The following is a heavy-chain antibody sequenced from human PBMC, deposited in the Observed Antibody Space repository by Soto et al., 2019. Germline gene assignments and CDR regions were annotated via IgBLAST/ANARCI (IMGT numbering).Heavy chain of an antibody. J-gene: IGHJ6*02. CDR1: GYTFTGYY. V-gene: IGHV1-2*02. D-gene: IGHD6-19*01. CDR2: INPNSGGT. CDR3: ARGGIGQWLVTHDGMDV. Sequence: ASVQVSCKASGYTFTGYYMHWVRPAPGQGLEWMGCINPNSGGTNYAQKFQGRVTMTRDTSISTAYMELSRLISDDTAVYYGARGGIGQWLVTHDGMDVWGQGTTVTVSS.